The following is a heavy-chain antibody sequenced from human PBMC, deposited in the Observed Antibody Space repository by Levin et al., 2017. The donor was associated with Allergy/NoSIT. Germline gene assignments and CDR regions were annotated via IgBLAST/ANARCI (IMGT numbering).Heavy chain of an antibody. D-gene: IGHD3-16*01. CDR2: INSDGSNT. V-gene: IGHV3-74*01. CDR1: GFTFRSYW. CDR3: ASWGLDH. J-gene: IGHJ4*02. Sequence: GESLKISCAASGFTFRSYWMHWVRQAPGKGLVWVSRINSDGSNTSYADSVKGRFTTSRDNAKNTLYLQMNSLRAEDTAVFYCASWGLDHWGQGTLVTVSS.